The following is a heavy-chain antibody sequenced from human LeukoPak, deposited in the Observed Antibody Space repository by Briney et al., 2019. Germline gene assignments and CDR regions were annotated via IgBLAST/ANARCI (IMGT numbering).Heavy chain of an antibody. Sequence: SETLSLTCTLSGGSISSHYWSWIRQPPGKGLEWIGYIYYSGSTNYNPSLKSRVTISVDTSKNQFSLKLSSVTAADTAVYYCARGGSGWSGSWFDPWGQGTLVTVSS. CDR1: GGSISSHY. V-gene: IGHV4-59*11. CDR2: IYYSGST. CDR3: ARGGSGWSGSWFDP. D-gene: IGHD6-19*01. J-gene: IGHJ5*02.